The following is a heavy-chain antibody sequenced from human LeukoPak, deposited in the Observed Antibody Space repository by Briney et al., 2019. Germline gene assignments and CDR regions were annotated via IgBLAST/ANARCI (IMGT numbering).Heavy chain of an antibody. V-gene: IGHV3-21*01. D-gene: IGHD3-3*01. Sequence: GGSLRLSCAASGFTFSSYSMNWVRQAPGKGLEWVSSISSSSSHIYYADSVKGRFTISRDNAKNSLYLQMNSLRAEDTAVYYCAIYDFWSGYSDYWGQGTLVTVSS. J-gene: IGHJ4*02. CDR1: GFTFSSYS. CDR3: AIYDFWSGYSDY. CDR2: ISSSSSHI.